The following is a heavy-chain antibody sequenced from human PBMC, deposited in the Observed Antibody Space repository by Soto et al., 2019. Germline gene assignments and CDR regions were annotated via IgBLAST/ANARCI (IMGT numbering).Heavy chain of an antibody. V-gene: IGHV3-30*18. D-gene: IGHD3-10*01. CDR3: AKDLRYYYYGWGSHDGMDV. CDR1: GFTFSSYG. J-gene: IGHJ6*02. CDR2: ISYDGSNK. Sequence: GVSLRLSFAASGFTFSSYGMHWFRQAPGKGLEWVAVISYDGSNKYYADSVKGRFTISRDNSKNTLYLQMNSLRAEDTAVYYCAKDLRYYYYGWGSHDGMDVWGQGTTFSVSS.